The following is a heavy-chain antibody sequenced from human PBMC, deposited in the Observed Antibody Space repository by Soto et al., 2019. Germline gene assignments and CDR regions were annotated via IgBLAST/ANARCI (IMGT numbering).Heavy chain of an antibody. Sequence: GGSLRLSCAASGFTFSSYSMNWVRQAPGKGLEWVSSISSSSSYIYYADSVKGRFTISRDNAKNSLYLQMNSLRAEDTAVYYCARDIRGGYCSSTSCFGGMDVWGQGTTVTV. D-gene: IGHD2-2*01. V-gene: IGHV3-21*01. CDR2: ISSSSSYI. J-gene: IGHJ6*02. CDR3: ARDIRGGYCSSTSCFGGMDV. CDR1: GFTFSSYS.